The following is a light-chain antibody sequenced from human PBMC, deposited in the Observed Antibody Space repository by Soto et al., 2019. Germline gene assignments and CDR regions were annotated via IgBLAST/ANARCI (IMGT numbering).Light chain of an antibody. CDR2: KAS. J-gene: IGKJ2*01. Sequence: DIQMTQSPSTLSASIGDTVIITCRASQSINSWLAWYQQNPGKAPKLLIHKASTLESGVPSRFSGSESGTEFTLTISSLQPDDFATFYCQQYDRFPYTFGQGTKLEIK. CDR3: QQYDRFPYT. CDR1: QSINSW. V-gene: IGKV1-5*03.